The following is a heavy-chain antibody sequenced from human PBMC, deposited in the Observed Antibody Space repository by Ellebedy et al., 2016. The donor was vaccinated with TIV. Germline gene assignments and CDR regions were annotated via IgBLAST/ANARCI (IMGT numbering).Heavy chain of an antibody. CDR2: IDPSDSYV. CDR1: GYSFTNNW. CDR3: ARRDYDFGVYALNY. D-gene: IGHD4-17*01. Sequence: GESLKISCKGSGYSFTNNWINWMRQMPGKGLEWMGRIDPSDSYVTYRPSFQVHVTISADKSTATSYLQWDSLKASDTAMYYCARRDYDFGVYALNYWGQGTLVTVSS. V-gene: IGHV5-10-1*01. J-gene: IGHJ4*02.